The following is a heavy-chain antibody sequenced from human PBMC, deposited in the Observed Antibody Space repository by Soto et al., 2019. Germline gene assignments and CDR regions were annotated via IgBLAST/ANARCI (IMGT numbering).Heavy chain of an antibody. Sequence: GESLKISCKGSGYSFATTWIGWVRQMPGKGLEWMGIIYPSDSDTRYSPSFQGQVTISADQSINTAYLQWDSLKASDTAIYYCARPANTVADHFDLWGQGTPVTVSS. CDR2: IYPSDSDT. CDR3: ARPANTVADHFDL. V-gene: IGHV5-51*01. CDR1: GYSFATTW. D-gene: IGHD4-17*01. J-gene: IGHJ4*02.